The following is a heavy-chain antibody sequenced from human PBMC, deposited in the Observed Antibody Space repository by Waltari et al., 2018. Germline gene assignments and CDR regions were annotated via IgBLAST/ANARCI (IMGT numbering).Heavy chain of an antibody. J-gene: IGHJ4*02. V-gene: IGHV3-30*02. CDR1: GFIFRTYG. D-gene: IGHD2-2*01. CDR2: IRKEGSCM. Sequence: QVQVVASGGGVVQPGGSLRLSCATSGFIFRTYGMHWVRQAPGKGPEAVAYIRKEGSCMYHADSVKGRFTVSRDKSKNTLYLQMSSLRPEDTARYYCAKEIVPASTYYFDYWGQGTLVTVS. CDR3: AKEIVPASTYYFDY.